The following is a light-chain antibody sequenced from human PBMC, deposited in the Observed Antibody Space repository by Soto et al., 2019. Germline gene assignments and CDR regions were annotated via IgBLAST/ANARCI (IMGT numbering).Light chain of an antibody. Sequence: IVMTQSPLSLPVTPGEPASISCRSSQSLLHSNGYNYLDWYLQKPGQSPQLLIYLGSSRASGVPDRFSGSGSGTDFTLTISRVEAEDVGVYYCMQALQSPWTFGQGTKVEIK. J-gene: IGKJ1*01. CDR2: LGS. V-gene: IGKV2-28*01. CDR3: MQALQSPWT. CDR1: QSLLHSNGYNY.